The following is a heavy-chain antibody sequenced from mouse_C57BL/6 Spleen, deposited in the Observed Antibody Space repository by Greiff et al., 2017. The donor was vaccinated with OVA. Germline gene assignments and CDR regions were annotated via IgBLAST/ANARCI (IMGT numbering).Heavy chain of an antibody. V-gene: IGHV5-17*01. Sequence: EVKVEESGGGLVKPGGSLKLSCAASGFTFSDYGMHWVRQAPEKGLEWVAYISSGSSTIHYADTVKGRFTISRDNAKNTLFLQMTSLRSEDTAMYYCARGGSSYFDYWGQGTTLTVSS. CDR1: GFTFSDYG. CDR2: ISSGSSTI. D-gene: IGHD1-1*01. J-gene: IGHJ2*01. CDR3: ARGGSSYFDY.